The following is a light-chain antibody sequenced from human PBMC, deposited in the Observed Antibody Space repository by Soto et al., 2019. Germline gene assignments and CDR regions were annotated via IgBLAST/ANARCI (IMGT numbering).Light chain of an antibody. V-gene: IGKV3-15*01. CDR1: QSVSNN. CDR3: QQYNNWPSIT. Sequence: EVVMTQSPATLSVSPGERATLSCRASQSVSNNLAWFQHKPGQAPRLLIFGASTRATGIPARFSGSGSGTEFTLTISSLQSEDFAVYYCQQYNNWPSITFGQGTRLEI. CDR2: GAS. J-gene: IGKJ5*01.